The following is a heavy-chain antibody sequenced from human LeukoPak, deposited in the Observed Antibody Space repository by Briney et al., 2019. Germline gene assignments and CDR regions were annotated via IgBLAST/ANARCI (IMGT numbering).Heavy chain of an antibody. CDR2: INDSGST. CDR1: GGSFSGHY. CDR3: AKSNGYGLVDI. D-gene: IGHD3-10*01. Sequence: SETLSLACAVYGGSFSGHYWSWIRQPPGKGLEWIGEINDSGSTNCNPSLKSRVTLSVDTSKNKFSLKLTSVTAADTAVYYCAKSNGYGLVDIWGQGTMVTVSS. J-gene: IGHJ3*02. V-gene: IGHV4-34*01.